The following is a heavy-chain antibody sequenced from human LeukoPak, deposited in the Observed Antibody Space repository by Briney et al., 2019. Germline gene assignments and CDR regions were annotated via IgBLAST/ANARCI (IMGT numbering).Heavy chain of an antibody. J-gene: IGHJ4*02. V-gene: IGHV3-48*03. CDR2: ISSSGSTI. D-gene: IGHD3-16*01. CDR3: ARDGGGSYNNAFDY. CDR1: GFTFSSYE. Sequence: GGSLRLSCAASGFTFSSYEMNWVRQAPGKGLEWVSYISSSGSTIYYADSVKGRFTISRDNAKNSLYLQMNSLRAEDTAVYYCARDGGGSYNNAFDYWGQGTLVTVSS.